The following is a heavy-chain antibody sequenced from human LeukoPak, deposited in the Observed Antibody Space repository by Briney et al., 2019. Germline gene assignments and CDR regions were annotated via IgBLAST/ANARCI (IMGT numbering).Heavy chain of an antibody. CDR2: INPIGGGT. Sequence: ASVKVSCKASRFTFTGDYMHWVRQAPGQGLEWMARINPIGGGTNYAQKFQGRVTMSTDTSISTAYMELSRLRADDTAVYFSARDPYGGGSFRSTWFDPWGQGTLVTVSS. D-gene: IGHD3-16*02. J-gene: IGHJ5*02. V-gene: IGHV1-2*06. CDR1: RFTFTGDY. CDR3: ARDPYGGGSFRSTWFDP.